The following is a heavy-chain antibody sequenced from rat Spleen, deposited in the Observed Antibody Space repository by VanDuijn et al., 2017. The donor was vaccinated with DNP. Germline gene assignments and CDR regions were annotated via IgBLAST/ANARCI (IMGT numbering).Heavy chain of an antibody. V-gene: IGHV5S10*01. D-gene: IGHD1-6*01. CDR3: ATHQGVRIITPYNWFAY. CDR2: IFYDGART. J-gene: IGHJ3*01. Sequence: EVQLVESGGGLVQPGRSLKLSCAASGFTFNNYLMTWVRQSPKKGLEWVATIFYDGARTYYRDSVKGRFTVSRDNAKSTLYLQMDSLRSEDTATYYCATHQGVRIITPYNWFAYWGQGTLVTVSS. CDR1: GFTFNNYL.